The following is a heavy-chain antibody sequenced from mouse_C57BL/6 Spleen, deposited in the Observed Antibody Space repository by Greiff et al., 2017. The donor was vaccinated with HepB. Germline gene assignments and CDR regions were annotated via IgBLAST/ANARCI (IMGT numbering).Heavy chain of an antibody. D-gene: IGHD1-1*01. V-gene: IGHV1-80*01. CDR3: ARYGAIYYYGSNFYAMDY. J-gene: IGHJ4*01. CDR1: GYAFSSYW. Sequence: QVQLQQSGAELVKPGASVKISCKASGYAFSSYWMNWVKQRPGKGLEWIGQIYPGDGDTNYNGKFKGKATLTADKSSSTAYMQLSSLTSEDSAVYFCARYGAIYYYGSNFYAMDYWGQGTSVTVSS. CDR2: IYPGDGDT.